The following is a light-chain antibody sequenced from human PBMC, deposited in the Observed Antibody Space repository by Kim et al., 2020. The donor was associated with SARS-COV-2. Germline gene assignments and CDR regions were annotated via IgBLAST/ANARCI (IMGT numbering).Light chain of an antibody. CDR1: KLGDKY. Sequence: VSPGQTASINCSGDKLGDKYACWYQQKPSQSPVLVIYQDSKRPSGIPERFSGSNAGNTATLTISGTQAMDEADYYCQAWDSSTVVFGGGTQLTVL. CDR2: QDS. V-gene: IGLV3-1*01. CDR3: QAWDSSTVV. J-gene: IGLJ2*01.